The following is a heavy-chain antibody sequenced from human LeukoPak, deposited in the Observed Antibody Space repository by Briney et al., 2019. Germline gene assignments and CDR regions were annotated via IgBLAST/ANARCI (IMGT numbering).Heavy chain of an antibody. D-gene: IGHD5-24*01. Sequence: SVKVSCKASGGTFSSYAISWVRQAPGQGLEWMGGIIPIFGTANYAQKFQGRVTITADKSTSTAYMELSSLRSEDTAVYYCATRKGRDGYNLHYYYMDVWGKGTTVTVSS. CDR3: ATRKGRDGYNLHYYYMDV. J-gene: IGHJ6*03. CDR1: GGTFSSYA. V-gene: IGHV1-69*06. CDR2: IIPIFGTA.